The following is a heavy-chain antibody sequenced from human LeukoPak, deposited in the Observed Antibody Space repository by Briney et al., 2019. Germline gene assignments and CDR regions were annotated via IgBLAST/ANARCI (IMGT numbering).Heavy chain of an antibody. CDR3: ARGRYYYDSSGYYYSKVYFDY. Sequence: SETLSLTCAVYGGSFSGYYWSWFHQPPGKGLEWIGEINHSGSTNYNPSLKSRVTISVDTSKNQFSLKLSSVTAADTAVYYCARGRYYYDSSGYYYSKVYFDYWGQGTLVTVSS. CDR2: INHSGST. J-gene: IGHJ4*02. CDR1: GGSFSGYY. D-gene: IGHD3-22*01. V-gene: IGHV4-34*01.